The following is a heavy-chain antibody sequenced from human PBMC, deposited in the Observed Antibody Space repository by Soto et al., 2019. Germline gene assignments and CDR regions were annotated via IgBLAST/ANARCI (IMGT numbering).Heavy chain of an antibody. CDR1: GGSISSYY. D-gene: IGHD2-2*01. CDR3: ASVPAAMVPYYYHYMDV. CDR2: IYYSGST. Sequence: SETLSLTCTVSGGSISSYYWSWIRQPPGKGLEWIGYIYYSGSTNYNPSLKSRVTISVDTSKNQFSLKLSSVTAADTAVYYCASVPAAMVPYYYHYMDVWGEGTTVTVSS. V-gene: IGHV4-59*01. J-gene: IGHJ6*03.